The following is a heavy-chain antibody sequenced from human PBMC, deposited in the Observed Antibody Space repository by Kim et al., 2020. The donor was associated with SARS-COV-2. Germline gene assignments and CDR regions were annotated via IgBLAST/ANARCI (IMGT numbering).Heavy chain of an antibody. CDR3: AGTGYSSSWYTGFDP. V-gene: IGHV4-59*01. Sequence: SETLSLTCTVSGGSISSYYWSWIRQPPGKGLEWIGYIYYSGSTNYNPSLKSRVTISVDTSKNQFSLKLSSVTAADTAVYYCAGTGYSSSWYTGFDPWGQGTLVTVSS. CDR1: GGSISSYY. D-gene: IGHD6-13*01. J-gene: IGHJ5*02. CDR2: IYYSGST.